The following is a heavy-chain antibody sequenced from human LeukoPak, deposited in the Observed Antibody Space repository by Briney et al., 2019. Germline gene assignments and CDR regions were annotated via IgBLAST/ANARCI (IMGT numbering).Heavy chain of an antibody. J-gene: IGHJ4*02. V-gene: IGHV3-23*01. CDR1: GFTFSNYI. CDR2: IRGSGEST. Sequence: GGSLRLSCAASGFTFSNYIMIWVRQAPGKGLEWVSAIRGSGESTSYADSVKGRFTISRDNSKNTLYLQMNSLRAEDTAVYYCTCLWGITTTFDSWGQGTLLTVSS. CDR3: TCLWGITTTFDS. D-gene: IGHD3-3*01.